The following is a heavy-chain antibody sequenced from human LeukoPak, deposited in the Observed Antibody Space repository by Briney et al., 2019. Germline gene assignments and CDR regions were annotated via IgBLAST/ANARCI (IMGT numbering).Heavy chain of an antibody. Sequence: SXXXXXXXSXNWVRQAPGXGLXXGSSISSSSSYIYYADSVKXRFTISRDKXKNSLYLQMNRLRAEDRAVYYCXXXXXXXXXXXXXXWXDPWGQGTLVTVSS. J-gene: IGHJ5*02. CDR2: ISSSSSYI. CDR1: XXXXXXXS. V-gene: IGHV3-21*01. CDR3: XXXXXXXXXXXXXXWXDP.